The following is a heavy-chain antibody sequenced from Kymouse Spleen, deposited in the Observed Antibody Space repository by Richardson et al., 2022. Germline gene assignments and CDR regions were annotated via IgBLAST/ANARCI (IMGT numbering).Heavy chain of an antibody. V-gene: IGHV4-34*01. J-gene: IGHJ2*01. CDR2: INHSGST. D-gene: IGHD3-10*01. CDR3: ARGDYYYGSGSYYKPHWYFDL. CDR1: GGSFSGYY. Sequence: QVQLQQWGAGLLKPSETLSLTCAVYGGSFSGYYWSWIRQPPGKGLEWIGEINHSGSTNYNPSLKSRVTISVDTSKNQFSLKLSSVTAADTAVYYCARGDYYYGSGSYYKPHWYFDLWGRGTLVTVSS.